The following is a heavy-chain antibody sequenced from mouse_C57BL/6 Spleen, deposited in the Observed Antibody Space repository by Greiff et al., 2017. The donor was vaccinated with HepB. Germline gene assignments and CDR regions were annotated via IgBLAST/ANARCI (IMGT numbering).Heavy chain of an antibody. CDR2: IDPADGET. D-gene: IGHD2-1*01. J-gene: IGHJ2*01. CDR1: GFNINDYY. Sequence: EVQLQQSGAELVKPGASVKLSCTASGFNINDYYMHWVKQRTEQGLEWIGRIDPADGETKYAPKFQDKATITADTSSNTAYLQLISLTSEDTAVYYCARGRNGNSDYWGQGTTLTVSS. CDR3: ARGRNGNSDY. V-gene: IGHV14-2*01.